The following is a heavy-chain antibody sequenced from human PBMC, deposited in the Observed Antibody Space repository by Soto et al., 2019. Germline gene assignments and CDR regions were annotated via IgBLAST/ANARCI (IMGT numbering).Heavy chain of an antibody. V-gene: IGHV3-21*01. D-gene: IGHD6-13*01. Sequence: GGSLRLSCAASGFTFSSYSMNWVRQAPGKGLEWVASISSSSSYIYYADSVKGRFTISRDKAKNSLFLQMSSLRAEDSALYYCARHQGPAAGNYGMDAWGQGTTVTVS. J-gene: IGHJ6*02. CDR2: ISSSSSYI. CDR3: ARHQGPAAGNYGMDA. CDR1: GFTFSSYS.